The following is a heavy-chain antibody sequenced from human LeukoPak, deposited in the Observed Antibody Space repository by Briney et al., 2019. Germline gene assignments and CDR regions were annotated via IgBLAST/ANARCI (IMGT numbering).Heavy chain of an antibody. D-gene: IGHD5-12*01. J-gene: IGHJ4*02. CDR1: GFPFSSYS. CDR3: ARDPVATSRFDY. Sequence: PGGPLRLSCAASGFPFSSYSMNWVRQAPGKGLEWVSYISNSASTIYYADSVTGRFTISRDNAKNSLYLQMNSLRDEDTAVYYCARDPVATSRFDYWGQGTLVTVSS. V-gene: IGHV3-48*02. CDR2: ISNSASTI.